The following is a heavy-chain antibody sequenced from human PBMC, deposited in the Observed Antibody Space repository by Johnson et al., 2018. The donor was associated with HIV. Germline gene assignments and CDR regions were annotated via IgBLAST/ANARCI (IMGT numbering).Heavy chain of an antibody. V-gene: IGHV3-30*04. D-gene: IGHD6-13*01. CDR3: ARDGGYSSSWYKYAFDI. CDR2: ISYDGSNK. Sequence: QVQLVESGGGVVQPGRSLRLSCAASGFTFSYYAMHWVRQAPGKGLEWVAVISYDGSNKYYADSVKGRFTISRDNSKNTLYLQMNSLRAEDTAVYYCARDGGYSSSWYKYAFDIWGQGTMVTVSS. CDR1: GFTFSYYA. J-gene: IGHJ3*02.